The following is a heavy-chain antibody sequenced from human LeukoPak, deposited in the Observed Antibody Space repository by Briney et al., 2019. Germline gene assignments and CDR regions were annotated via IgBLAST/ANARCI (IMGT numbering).Heavy chain of an antibody. CDR3: AKDRPNFHENSGHYYRRDGDS. CDR2: MCGTAGCT. D-gene: IGHD3-22*01. CDR1: GFTFYMYA. V-gene: IGHV3-23*01. Sequence: PGGSLTLSCQASGFTFYMYAMSWVRQAPGKGLEWVASMCGTAGCTFYPDSVKGLFTISRDNSKNVLYLRMNSLTAEDTAIYYCAKDRPNFHENSGHYYRRDGDSWGQGTLVTVSS. J-gene: IGHJ5*01.